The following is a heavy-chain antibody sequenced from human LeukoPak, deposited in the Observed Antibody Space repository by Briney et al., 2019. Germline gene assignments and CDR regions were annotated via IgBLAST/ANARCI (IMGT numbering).Heavy chain of an antibody. V-gene: IGHV1-8*01. D-gene: IGHD6-13*01. CDR2: MNPNSGNT. Sequence: ASVKVSRKASGYTFTSYDINWVRQATGQGLEWMGWMNPNSGNTGYAQKFQGRVTMTRNTSISTAYMELSSLRSEDTAVYYCARRRSSSWYYYYYYMDVWGKGTTVTVSS. CDR3: ARRRSSSWYYYYYYMDV. CDR1: GYTFTSYD. J-gene: IGHJ6*03.